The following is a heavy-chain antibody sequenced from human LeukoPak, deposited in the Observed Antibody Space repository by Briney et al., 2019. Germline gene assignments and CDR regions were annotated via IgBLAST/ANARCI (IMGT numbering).Heavy chain of an antibody. CDR3: AKGPYSSSWYGDY. CDR2: ISASGGST. D-gene: IGHD6-13*01. V-gene: IGHV3-23*01. Sequence: PGGSLRLSCAASGFTFSSYVMSWVRQAPGKGLEWVSGISASGGSTYYADSVRGRFTISRDNSKNTLYLQMNSLRAEDTAVYYCAKGPYSSSWYGDYWGQGTLVTVSS. J-gene: IGHJ4*02. CDR1: GFTFSSYV.